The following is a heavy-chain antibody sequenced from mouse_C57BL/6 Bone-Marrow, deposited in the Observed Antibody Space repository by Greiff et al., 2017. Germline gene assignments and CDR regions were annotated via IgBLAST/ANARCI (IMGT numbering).Heavy chain of an antibody. D-gene: IGHD2-10*02. CDR2: IFPGSGST. CDR3: ARDVYGNYGGYFYYAMDY. CDR1: GYTFTDYY. J-gene: IGHJ4*01. Sequence: QVQLQQSGPELVKPGASVKISCKASGYTFTDYYINWVKQRPGQGLEWIGWIFPGSGSTYYNEKFKGKATLTVDKSSSTAYMLLSSLTSEDSAVYFCARDVYGNYGGYFYYAMDYWGQGTSVTVSS. V-gene: IGHV1-75*01.